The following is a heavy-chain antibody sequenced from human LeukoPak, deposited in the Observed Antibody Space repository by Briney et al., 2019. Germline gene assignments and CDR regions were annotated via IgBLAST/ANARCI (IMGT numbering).Heavy chain of an antibody. CDR1: NGSMNSYY. CDR2: IYNWRTT. Sequence: PSETLSLTCTVSNGSMNSYYWGWVRQPAGKGLEWIGRIYNWRTTNYSPSLKSRLSMSIDTSKNQFYLTLRSVTAADTAVYCCGRQGYTAAYYFVDYWSQGSLVTVSS. V-gene: IGHV4-4*07. D-gene: IGHD3-16*02. J-gene: IGHJ4*02. CDR3: GRQGYTAAYYFVDY.